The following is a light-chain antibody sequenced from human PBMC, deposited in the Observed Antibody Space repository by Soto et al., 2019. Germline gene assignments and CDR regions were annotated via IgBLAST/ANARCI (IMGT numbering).Light chain of an antibody. Sequence: QSVLTQPASVSGSPGQSITISCTGTSSDIGDYIYVSWYQHHPGKAPKLMIYEVSYRPSGVASRFSGSKSGNTASLTISGLQAEDEASYYCSSYTSGSTLRVFGGGTKLTVL. V-gene: IGLV2-14*01. CDR1: SSDIGDYIY. J-gene: IGLJ2*01. CDR3: SSYTSGSTLRV. CDR2: EVS.